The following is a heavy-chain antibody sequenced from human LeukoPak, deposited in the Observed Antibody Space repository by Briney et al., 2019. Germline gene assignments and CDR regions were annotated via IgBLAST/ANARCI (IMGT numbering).Heavy chain of an antibody. CDR1: GFTFSSYI. Sequence: GGSLRLSCAASGFTFSSYIMNWVRQAPGKGLEWVSSISSSSSYIYYADSVKGRFTISRDNSKNTLYLQMNSLRAEDTAVYYCAKDRGFGEFDPWGQGTLVTVSS. D-gene: IGHD3-10*01. J-gene: IGHJ5*02. CDR3: AKDRGFGEFDP. CDR2: ISSSSSYI. V-gene: IGHV3-21*04.